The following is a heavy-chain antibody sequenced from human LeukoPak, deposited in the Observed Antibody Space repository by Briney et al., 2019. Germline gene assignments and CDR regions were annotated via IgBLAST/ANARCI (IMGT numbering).Heavy chain of an antibody. CDR3: AREGTAMSHSSVYYFDY. Sequence: SVKVSCKASGGTFSSYAISWVRQAPGQGPEWMGRIIPILGIANYAQKFQGRVTITADKSTSTAYMELSSLRSEDTAVYYCAREGTAMSHSSVYYFDYWGQGTLVTVSS. J-gene: IGHJ4*02. V-gene: IGHV1-69*04. CDR1: GGTFSSYA. CDR2: IIPILGIA. D-gene: IGHD5-18*01.